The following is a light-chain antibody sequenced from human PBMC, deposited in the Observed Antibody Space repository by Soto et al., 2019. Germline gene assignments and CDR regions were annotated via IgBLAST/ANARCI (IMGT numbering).Light chain of an antibody. J-gene: IGKJ3*01. CDR1: QSVSSY. CDR2: DAS. Sequence: EIVLTQSPASLSLSPGERATLSCRASQSVSSYLAWYQQKPGQAPRLLIYDASNRATGIPSRFSGSGSGTDFTLTISSLEPEDSAVYYCQQRSSWPRVTFGPGTKVEI. CDR3: QQRSSWPRVT. V-gene: IGKV3-11*01.